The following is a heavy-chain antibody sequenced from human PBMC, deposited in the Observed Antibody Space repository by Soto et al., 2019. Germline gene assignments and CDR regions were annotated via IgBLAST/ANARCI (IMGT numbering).Heavy chain of an antibody. V-gene: IGHV4-34*01. D-gene: IGHD2-8*02. CDR3: ARDKITGLFDY. CDR2: INHSGGT. CDR1: GGSFSGYY. J-gene: IGHJ4*02. Sequence: QVQLQQWGAGLLKPSETLSLTCAVYGGSFSGYYWTWIRQPPGTGLEWIGEINHSGGTNYNPSLESRVTISVDTSKNQFSLKLTSVTAADTAVYYCARDKITGLFDYWGQGTRVTVSS.